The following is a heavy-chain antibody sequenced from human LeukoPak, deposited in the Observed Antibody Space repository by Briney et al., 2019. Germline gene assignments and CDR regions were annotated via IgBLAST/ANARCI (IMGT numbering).Heavy chain of an antibody. V-gene: IGHV3-23*01. CDR2: ISGSGGST. D-gene: IGHD3-10*01. CDR3: ARGKFGELFRV. Sequence: GGSLRLSCAASGFTFSSYAMSWVRQAPGKGLEWVSAISGSGGSTYYADSVKGRFTISRDNSKNTLYLQMNSLRAEDTAIYYCARGKFGELFRVWGQGTLVTVSS. J-gene: IGHJ4*02. CDR1: GFTFSSYA.